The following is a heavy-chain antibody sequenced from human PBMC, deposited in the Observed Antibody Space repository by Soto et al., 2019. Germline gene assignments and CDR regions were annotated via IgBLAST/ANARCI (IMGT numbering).Heavy chain of an antibody. J-gene: IGHJ4*02. CDR3: ARGSSWYLDY. V-gene: IGHV3-33*01. CDR1: GLTFSSYG. CDR2: IWYDGSNK. D-gene: IGHD6-13*01. Sequence: PGGSLRLSCAASGLTFSSYGMHWVRQAPGKGLEWVAVIWYDGSNKYYADSVKGRFTISRDNSKNTLFLQTDSLRAEDTAVYYCARGSSWYLDYWGQGTLVTVSS.